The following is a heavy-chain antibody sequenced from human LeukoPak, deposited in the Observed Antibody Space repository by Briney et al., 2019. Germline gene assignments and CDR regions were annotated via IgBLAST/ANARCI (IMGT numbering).Heavy chain of an antibody. CDR2: ISSSGSTI. J-gene: IGHJ3*02. V-gene: IGHV3-48*03. D-gene: IGHD2-2*01. CDR1: GFTFSSYE. Sequence: GGSLRLSCAASGFTFSSYEMNWVRQAPGKGLEWVSYISSSGSTIYYADSVKGRFTISRDNAKNSLYLQMNSLRAEDTAVYYCARGVKGYCSSTSCPGASDIWGQGTMVTVSS. CDR3: ARGVKGYCSSTSCPGASDI.